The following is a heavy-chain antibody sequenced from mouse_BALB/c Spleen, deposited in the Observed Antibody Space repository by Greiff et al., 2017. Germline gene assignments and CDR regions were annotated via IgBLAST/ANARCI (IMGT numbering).Heavy chain of an antibody. J-gene: IGHJ2*01. D-gene: IGHD4-1*01. V-gene: IGHV14-3*02. CDR2: IDPADGNP. Sequence: EVKLMESGAELVKPGASVKLSCTASGFNIKDTYMHWVKQRPEQGLEWIGRIDPADGNPKYDPKFQGKATIAADTASNTAYLQRSSLTSADTAVHYWAREVGRGFDYWGQGTTLTVAS. CDR1: GFNIKDTY. CDR3: AREVGRGFDY.